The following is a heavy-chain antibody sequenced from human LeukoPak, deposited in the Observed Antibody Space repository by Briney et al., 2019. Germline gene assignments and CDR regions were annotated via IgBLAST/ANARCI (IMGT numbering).Heavy chain of an antibody. D-gene: IGHD3-10*01. Sequence: GGSLRLSCAASGFTFSSYSMNWVRQAPGKGLEWVSSISSSSSYIYYADSVKCRFTISRDNDKNSLYLQMNSLRAEDTAVYYCARDRLVRGAIYPLEYYYYGMDVWGQGTTVTVSS. CDR2: ISSSSSYI. J-gene: IGHJ6*02. CDR3: ARDRLVRGAIYPLEYYYYGMDV. CDR1: GFTFSSYS. V-gene: IGHV3-21*01.